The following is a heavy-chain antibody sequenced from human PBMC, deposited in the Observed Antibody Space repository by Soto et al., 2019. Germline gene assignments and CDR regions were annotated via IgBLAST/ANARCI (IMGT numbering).Heavy chain of an antibody. CDR2: IIPIFGTA. CDR1: GGTFSSCA. CDR3: ARGSGSPYAFDI. J-gene: IGHJ3*02. Sequence: GASVKVSCKASGGTFSSCAISWVRQAPGQGLEWMGGIIPIFGTANYAQKFQGRVTITADESTSTAYMELSSLRSEDTAVYYCARGSGSPYAFDIWGQGTMVTVSS. V-gene: IGHV1-69*13. D-gene: IGHD1-26*01.